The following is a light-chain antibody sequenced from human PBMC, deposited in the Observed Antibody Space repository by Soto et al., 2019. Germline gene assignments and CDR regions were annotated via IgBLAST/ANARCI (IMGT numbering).Light chain of an antibody. CDR2: AGS. CDR1: QAIRND. Sequence: DIQMTHAPSSLSASVGDRVTITCRASQAIRNDLGWFQQKQGKAPKRLIYAGSTLHSGVPSRFSGSGSGTEFTLTISSLQAEDFATYYCLQYYGYTRTFGQGTKVDIK. CDR3: LQYYGYTRT. J-gene: IGKJ1*01. V-gene: IGKV1-17*01.